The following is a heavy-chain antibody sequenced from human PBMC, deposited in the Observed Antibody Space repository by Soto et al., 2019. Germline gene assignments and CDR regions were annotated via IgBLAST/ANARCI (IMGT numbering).Heavy chain of an antibody. CDR1: GFTFSDFY. V-gene: IGHV3-11*01. CDR3: ARNYSSSWYVWFDP. CDR2: ISSSGSTI. J-gene: IGHJ5*02. D-gene: IGHD6-13*01. Sequence: PGGSLRLSCAASGFTFSDFYMSWIRQAPGKGLEWVSYISSSGSTIYYADSVKGRFTISRDNAKNSLYLQMNSLRAEDTAVYYCARNYSSSWYVWFDPWGQGTLVTASS.